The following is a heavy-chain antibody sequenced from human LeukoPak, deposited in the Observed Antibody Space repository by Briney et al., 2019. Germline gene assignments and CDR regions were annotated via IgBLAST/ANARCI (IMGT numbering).Heavy chain of an antibody. Sequence: SETLPLTCTVSGGSISSYYWSWIRQPPGKGLEWIGYIYYSGSTNYNPSLKSRVTISVDTSKNQFSLKLSSVTAADTAVYYCATERGYSYGQGAFDIWGQGTMVTVSS. V-gene: IGHV4-59*01. CDR2: IYYSGST. CDR3: ATERGYSYGQGAFDI. J-gene: IGHJ3*02. CDR1: GGSISSYY. D-gene: IGHD5-18*01.